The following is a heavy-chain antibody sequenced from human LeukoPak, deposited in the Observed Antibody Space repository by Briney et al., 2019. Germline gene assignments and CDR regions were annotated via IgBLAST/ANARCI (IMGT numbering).Heavy chain of an antibody. CDR2: IYCSGRT. CDR3: ARHYGSGSWGAFDI. CDR1: GGSISSSSHY. Sequence: SETLSLTCTVSGGSISSSSHYWVWMRQPPGKGLEWIGSIYCSGRTYNNPPLKSRVTISVDTSKNQFSLKLSSLTAADTAVYYCARHYGSGSWGAFDIWGQGTMVTVSS. V-gene: IGHV4-39*01. D-gene: IGHD3-10*01. J-gene: IGHJ3*02.